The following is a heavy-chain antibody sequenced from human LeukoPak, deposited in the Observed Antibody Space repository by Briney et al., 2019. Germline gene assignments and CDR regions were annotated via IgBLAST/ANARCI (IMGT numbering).Heavy chain of an antibody. V-gene: IGHV3-23*01. Sequence: GGSLRLSCAASGFTFSTYAMTWVRQAPGKGLEWVSLISGTGGSTYYAGSVKGRFTISRDNSKNTLYLQMNSLRAEDAAVYYCAKDRGIISDYWGQGTLVTVSS. CDR2: ISGTGGST. J-gene: IGHJ4*02. CDR1: GFTFSTYA. D-gene: IGHD3-10*01. CDR3: AKDRGIISDY.